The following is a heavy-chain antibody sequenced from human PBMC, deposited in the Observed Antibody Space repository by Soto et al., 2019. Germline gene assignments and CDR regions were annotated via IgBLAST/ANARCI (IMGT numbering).Heavy chain of an antibody. Sequence: QVQLMQSGAEVRRPGTSMRISCTTSGYNFNTYGIIWVRQAPGQGLEWMGWISGYNGYTKYAQNFEDRVTLSTDPSTSTAFLELRNLRSGDTALYFCARDRDYFHTDADLYYWGQGTLVTVSS. CDR3: ARDRDYFHTDADLYY. V-gene: IGHV1-18*01. CDR2: ISGYNGYT. CDR1: GYNFNTYG. D-gene: IGHD3-16*01. J-gene: IGHJ4*02.